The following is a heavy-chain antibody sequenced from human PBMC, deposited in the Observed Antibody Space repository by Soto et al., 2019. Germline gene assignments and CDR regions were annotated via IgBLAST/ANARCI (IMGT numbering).Heavy chain of an antibody. CDR3: ARAIAAAGTRPLDY. Sequence: SVKVSCKASGGTFSSYTISWVRQAPGQGLEWMGRIIPILGIANYAQKFQGRVTITADKSTSTAYMELSSLRSEDTAVYYCARAIAAAGTRPLDYWGQGTLVTVSS. CDR2: IIPILGIA. D-gene: IGHD6-13*01. V-gene: IGHV1-69*02. J-gene: IGHJ4*02. CDR1: GGTFSSYT.